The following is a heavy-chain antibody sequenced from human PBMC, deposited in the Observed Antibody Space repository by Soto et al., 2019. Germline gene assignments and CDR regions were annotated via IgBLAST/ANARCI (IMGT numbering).Heavy chain of an antibody. J-gene: IGHJ6*02. V-gene: IGHV1-69*13. Sequence: SVKVSCKASGGTFSSYAISWVRQAPGQGLEWMGGIIPIFGTANYAQKFQGRVTITADESTSTAYMELSSLRSEDTAVYYCERFIGYEKVPYGMDVWCQGITVTVS. CDR3: ERFIGYEKVPYGMDV. D-gene: IGHD5-18*01. CDR2: IIPIFGTA. CDR1: GGTFSSYA.